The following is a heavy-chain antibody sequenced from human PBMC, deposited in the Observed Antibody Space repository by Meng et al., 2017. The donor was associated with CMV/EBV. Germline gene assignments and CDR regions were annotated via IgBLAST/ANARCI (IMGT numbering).Heavy chain of an antibody. CDR2: INPNSGGT. CDR1: TDDY. Sequence: TDDYMHWVRRAPGQGLEWMGWINPNSGGTNYAQKFQGRVTMTGDTSISTAYMELSRLRSDDTAVYYCAREALSTIFGVSRPYNWFDPWGQGTLVTVSS. J-gene: IGHJ5*02. V-gene: IGHV1-2*02. CDR3: AREALSTIFGVSRPYNWFDP. D-gene: IGHD3-3*02.